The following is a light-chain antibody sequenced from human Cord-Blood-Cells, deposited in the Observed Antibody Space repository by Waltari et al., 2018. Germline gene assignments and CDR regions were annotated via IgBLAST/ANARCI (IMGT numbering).Light chain of an antibody. CDR3: QQSYSTPPT. V-gene: IGKV1-39*01. Sequence: DIQRTQCPTSLSASVGDRVTSTCRASQSISSYLNWYQQKPGKAPKLLIYAASSLQSGVPSRFSGSGSRTEFTITISSLQPEDFATYYCQQSYSTPPTFGGGTKVEMK. J-gene: IGKJ4*01. CDR1: QSISSY. CDR2: AAS.